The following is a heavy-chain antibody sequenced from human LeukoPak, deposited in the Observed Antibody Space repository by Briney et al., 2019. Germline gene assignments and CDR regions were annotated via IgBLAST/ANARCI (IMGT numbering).Heavy chain of an antibody. Sequence: SETLSLTCAVYGRSFSGYYWSWIRQPPGKGLEWIGEINHSGSTNYNPSLKSRVTISVDTSKNQFSLKLSSVTAADTAVYYCARGRGAPPHGYYYYGMDVWGQGTTVTVSS. D-gene: IGHD1-26*01. CDR1: GRSFSGYY. CDR2: INHSGST. CDR3: ARGRGAPPHGYYYYGMDV. V-gene: IGHV4-34*01. J-gene: IGHJ6*02.